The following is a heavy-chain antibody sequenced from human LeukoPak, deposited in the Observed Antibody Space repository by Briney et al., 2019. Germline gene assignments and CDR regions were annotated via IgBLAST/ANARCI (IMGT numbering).Heavy chain of an antibody. CDR3: ARGWDAGQPWFDKGDSYMDV. CDR2: INHSGST. Sequence: SETLSLTCAVYGGSFNDYYWNWIRQPPGKGLEWIGEINHSGSTNYNPSLKSRVTISVDTSKKQFYLKVLSVTAADTAVYYCARGWDAGQPWFDKGDSYMDVWGKGTTVTVSS. V-gene: IGHV4-34*01. CDR1: GGSFNDYY. D-gene: IGHD3-10*01. J-gene: IGHJ6*03.